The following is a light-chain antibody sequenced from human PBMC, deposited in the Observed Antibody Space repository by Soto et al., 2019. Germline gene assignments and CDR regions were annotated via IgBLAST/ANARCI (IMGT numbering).Light chain of an antibody. CDR1: QDISNF. J-gene: IGKJ3*01. CDR2: AAS. V-gene: IGKV1-27*01. Sequence: DIQMTQSPSSLSASVGDRVTITCRASQDISNFLVWYQQKPGKVPKLLIYAASTLQSGVPSRFSGSGSGTDFTLTISSLQSEDVATYYCQKYNSAPLTFGPGTKVDIK. CDR3: QKYNSAPLT.